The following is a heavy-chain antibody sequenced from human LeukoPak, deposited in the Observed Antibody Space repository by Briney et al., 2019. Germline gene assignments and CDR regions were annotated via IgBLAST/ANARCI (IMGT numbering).Heavy chain of an antibody. J-gene: IGHJ6*02. V-gene: IGHV1-69*13. Sequence: EASVTVSFKASGGTFSIYAISWVRQAPGQGLEWMGGIIPIFGTANYAQKFQGRVTITADESTSTAYMELSCLRSEDTAVYYCAKVREPTNYYYYYGMDVWGQGTTVTVSS. CDR1: GGTFSIYA. CDR2: IIPIFGTA. D-gene: IGHD1-26*01. CDR3: AKVREPTNYYYYYGMDV.